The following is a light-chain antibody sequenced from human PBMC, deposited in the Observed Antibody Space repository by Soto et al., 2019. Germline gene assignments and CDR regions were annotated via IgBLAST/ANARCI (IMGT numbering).Light chain of an antibody. V-gene: IGKV2-30*02. CDR2: KVS. J-gene: IGKJ5*01. Sequence: DVVMTQSPLSLPVTLGQPASISCRSNQSLVHSDGIAYFSWFQQRPGRSPRRLIYKVSNRDSRVPARFSGSGSGTDYALKISRVEAEDVGVYYGMQGTHWPITFGQGTRLEIK. CDR1: QSLVHSDGIAY. CDR3: MQGTHWPIT.